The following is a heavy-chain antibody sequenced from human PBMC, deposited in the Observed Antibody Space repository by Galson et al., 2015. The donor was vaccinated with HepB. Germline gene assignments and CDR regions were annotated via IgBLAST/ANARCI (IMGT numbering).Heavy chain of an antibody. CDR2: IYYTENT. Sequence: LSLTCSVSGVSIRNNRYYWGWIRQSPGKGLEWLGNIYYTENTYYNPSLNGRLTVSQDKSKNHFSLNLRSVAAADTAVYYCARAADDSRTYLWSDWGQGTLVTVSS. J-gene: IGHJ4*02. CDR3: ARAADDSRTYLWSD. V-gene: IGHV4-39*02. CDR1: GVSIRNNRYY. D-gene: IGHD2-21*01.